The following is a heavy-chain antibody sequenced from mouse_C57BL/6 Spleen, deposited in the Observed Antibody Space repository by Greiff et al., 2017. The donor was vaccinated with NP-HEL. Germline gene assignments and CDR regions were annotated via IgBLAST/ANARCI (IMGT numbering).Heavy chain of an antibody. CDR1: GYTFTSYW. J-gene: IGHJ2*01. CDR3: ARFYDYDDYFDY. Sequence: VKLMESGAELVKPGASVKLSCKASGYTFTSYWMHWVKQRPGQGLEWIGMIHPNSGSTNYNEKFKSKATLTVDKSSSTAYMQLSSLTSEDSAVYYCARFYDYDDYFDYWGQGTTLTVSS. V-gene: IGHV1-64*01. D-gene: IGHD2-4*01. CDR2: IHPNSGST.